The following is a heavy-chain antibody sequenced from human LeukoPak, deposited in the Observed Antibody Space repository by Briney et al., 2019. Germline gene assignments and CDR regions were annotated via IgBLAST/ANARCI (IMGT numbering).Heavy chain of an antibody. J-gene: IGHJ3*02. Sequence: GGSLRLSCAASRFTFSNYWMSWVREAPGQGLEWVANIKQDGGEKNYVDSVKGRFTISRDNAKNSLYLQMNSLRVEDTAVYYCARDHLREGATGASEIWGQGTMVTVSS. CDR1: RFTFSNYW. D-gene: IGHD1-26*01. CDR3: ARDHLREGATGASEI. CDR2: IKQDGGEK. V-gene: IGHV3-7*05.